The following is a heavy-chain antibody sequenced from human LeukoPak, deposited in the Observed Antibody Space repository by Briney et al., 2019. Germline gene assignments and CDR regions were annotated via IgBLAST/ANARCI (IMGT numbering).Heavy chain of an antibody. Sequence: GGSLRCSCTASGFGVGEYGMGWVRQAPGMGLEWVGFIRRKADGGTTEYAASVKGRFTISRDDSKSIAYLQMNSLKTEDTAVYYCTRAPGKRFLEWLFNYYYYYMDVWGKGTTVTVS. CDR2: IRRKADGGTT. CDR3: TRAPGKRFLEWLFNYYYYYMDV. J-gene: IGHJ6*03. V-gene: IGHV3-49*04. D-gene: IGHD3-3*01. CDR1: GFGVGEYG.